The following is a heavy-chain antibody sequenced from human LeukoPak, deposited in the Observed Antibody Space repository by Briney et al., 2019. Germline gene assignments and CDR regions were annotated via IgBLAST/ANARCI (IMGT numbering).Heavy chain of an antibody. J-gene: IGHJ4*02. CDR1: GYTFTGYY. D-gene: IGHD3-10*01. V-gene: IGHV1-2*06. CDR3: ARGRILYYGSGSYYNELDY. CDR2: INPNSGGT. Sequence: GASVKVSCKASGYTFTGYYMHWVRQAPGQGLEWMGRINPNSGGTNYAQKFQGRVTMTRDTSISTAYMELSRLRSDDTAVYYYARGRILYYGSGSYYNELDYWGQGTLVTVSS.